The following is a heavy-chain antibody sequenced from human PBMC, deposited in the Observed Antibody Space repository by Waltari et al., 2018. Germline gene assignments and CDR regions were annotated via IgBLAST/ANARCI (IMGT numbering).Heavy chain of an antibody. D-gene: IGHD6-25*01. V-gene: IGHV1-69*05. CDR3: ARGYRFASSGRYYFDH. CDR2: FIPVFGTA. CDR1: GGSLGGYH. J-gene: IGHJ4*02. Sequence: QVQLLQSGAEGRKPGSSASLSRSTSGGSLGGYHCRWLPQAPGRRLEWMGVFIPVFGTANYAQKFQGRLTITPGDNTRIAYMELGGLTSQDTAVYFCARGYRFASSGRYYFDHWGQGTLVTVSS.